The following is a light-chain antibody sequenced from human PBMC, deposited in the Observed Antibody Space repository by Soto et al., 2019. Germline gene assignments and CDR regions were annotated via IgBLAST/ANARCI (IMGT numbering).Light chain of an antibody. CDR1: QSLLDSDDGNTY. J-gene: IGKJ2*01. CDR3: MQRIEFPYT. Sequence: DIVMTQTPLSLPVTPGEPASISCRSSQSLLDSDDGNTYLDWYLQKPGQSPQLLIYTLSYRASXVXDXXSGSGSGTDFTLKIRRVEAEDVGVYYCMQRIEFPYTFGQGTKLEIK. V-gene: IGKV2-40*01. CDR2: TLS.